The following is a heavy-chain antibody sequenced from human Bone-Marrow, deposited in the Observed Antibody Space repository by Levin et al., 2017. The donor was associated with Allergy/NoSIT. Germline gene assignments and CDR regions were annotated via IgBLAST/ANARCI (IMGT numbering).Heavy chain of an antibody. Sequence: ASVKVSCKASGYTFTDYYMNWVRQAPGQGLEWMGWINPNSGGTNYAQKFQGRVTMTRDTSISTAYMELSGLRSDDTAVYYCARDRDYYDRAFDICGQGTMVTVSS. CDR3: ARDRDYYDRAFDI. J-gene: IGHJ3*02. CDR2: INPNSGGT. D-gene: IGHD3-22*01. CDR1: GYTFTDYY. V-gene: IGHV1-2*02.